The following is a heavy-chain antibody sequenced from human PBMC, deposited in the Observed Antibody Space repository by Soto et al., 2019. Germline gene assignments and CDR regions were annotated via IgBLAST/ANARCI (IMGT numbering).Heavy chain of an antibody. D-gene: IGHD4-17*01. CDR3: AREEVTHDYVDDAYTNYYYGLDV. CDR2: MNPNSGNT. Sequence: GASVKVSCKASGYTFTSYDINWVRQATGQGLEWMGWMNPNSGNTGYAQKFQGRVTMTRNTSISTAYMELSSLRSEDTAVYYCAREEVTHDYVDDAYTNYYYGLDVWGQGTTVTVSS. V-gene: IGHV1-8*01. J-gene: IGHJ6*02. CDR1: GYTFTSYD.